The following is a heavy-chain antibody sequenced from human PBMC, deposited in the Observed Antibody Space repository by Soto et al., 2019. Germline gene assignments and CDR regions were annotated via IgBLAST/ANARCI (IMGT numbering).Heavy chain of an antibody. CDR1: GGTFSSYR. D-gene: IGHD6-13*01. CDR3: VRDSGAKLSSS. Sequence: SVNVSCKASGGTFSSYRINWVRQAPEQGLEWVGGIVPIYRTADYAQKFQGRVTITADESARTSYMELRSLKSQDTAVYYCVRDSGAKLSSSWGQGTLVTVSS. J-gene: IGHJ4*02. V-gene: IGHV1-69*13. CDR2: IVPIYRTA.